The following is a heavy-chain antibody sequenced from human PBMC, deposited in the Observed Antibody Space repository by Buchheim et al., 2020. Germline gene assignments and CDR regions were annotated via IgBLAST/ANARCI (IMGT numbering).Heavy chain of an antibody. V-gene: IGHV5-51*01. D-gene: IGHD2-2*03. CDR1: GYSFTSYW. CDR3: ARHGYCSSTSCYEPSGGYYGMDV. CDR2: IYPGDSDT. J-gene: IGHJ6*02. Sequence: EVQLVQSGAEVKKPGESLKISCKGSGYSFTSYWIGWVRQMPGKGLEWMGSIYPGDSDTRYSPSFQGQVTISADKSISTAYPQWSSLKASDTAMDYCARHGYCSSTSCYEPSGGYYGMDVWGQGTT.